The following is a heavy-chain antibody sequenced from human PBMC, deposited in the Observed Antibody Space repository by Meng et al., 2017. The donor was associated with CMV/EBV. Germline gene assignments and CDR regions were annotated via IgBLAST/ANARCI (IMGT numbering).Heavy chain of an antibody. CDR1: GGSFSGYY. D-gene: IGHD3-22*01. J-gene: IGHJ4*02. CDR3: ARRPINYYDSSDGHPPLDY. V-gene: IGHV4-34*01. Sequence: SETLSLTCAIHGGSFSGYYWSWIRQPPGKGLEWIGEINHSGSTNYNPSLKSRVTISVDTSKNQFSLKLSSVTAADTAVYYCARRPINYYDSSDGHPPLDYWGQGTLVTVSS. CDR2: INHSGST.